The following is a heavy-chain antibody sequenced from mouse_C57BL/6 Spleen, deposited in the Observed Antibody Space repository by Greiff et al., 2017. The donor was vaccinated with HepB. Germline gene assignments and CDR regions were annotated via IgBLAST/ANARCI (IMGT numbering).Heavy chain of an antibody. Sequence: QVQLQQPGAELVKPGASVKLSCKASGYTFTSYWMHWVKQRPGRGLEWIGRIDPNSGGTKYNEKFKSKATLTVDKPSSTAYRQLSSLTSEDSAVYYWARNSRDGYYGSSYLDYWGQGTTLTVSS. CDR3: ARNSRDGYYGSSYLDY. CDR1: GYTFTSYW. CDR2: IDPNSGGT. D-gene: IGHD1-1*01. J-gene: IGHJ2*01. V-gene: IGHV1-72*01.